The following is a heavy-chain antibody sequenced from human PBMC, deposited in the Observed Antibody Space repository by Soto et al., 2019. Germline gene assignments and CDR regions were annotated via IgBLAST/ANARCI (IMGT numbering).Heavy chain of an antibody. D-gene: IGHD6-19*01. CDR1: GFTFSSYG. J-gene: IGHJ4*02. V-gene: IGHV3-33*01. CDR2: IWYDGSNK. CDR3: SRSGRGYSSGWYEYYFDY. Sequence: GGSLRLSCAASGFTFSSYGMHWVRQAPGKGLEWVAVIWYDGSNKYYADSVKGRFTISRDNSKNTLYLQMNSLRAEDTAVYYWSRSGRGYSSGWYEYYFDYWGQGILVTVSS.